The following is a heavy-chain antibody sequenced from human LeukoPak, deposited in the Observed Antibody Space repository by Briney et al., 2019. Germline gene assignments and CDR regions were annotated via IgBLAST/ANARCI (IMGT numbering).Heavy chain of an antibody. Sequence: GDLRLSCAASGFTFSSYAMSWVRQAPGKGLEWVSAISGSGGSTYYADSVKGRFTISRDNSKNTLYLQMNSLRAEDTAVYYCAKQGYCSGGSCRKGGGGNRGYFDYWGQGTLVTVSS. V-gene: IGHV3-23*01. CDR3: AKQGYCSGGSCRKGGGGNRGYFDY. CDR1: GFTFSSYA. J-gene: IGHJ4*02. D-gene: IGHD2-15*01. CDR2: ISGSGGST.